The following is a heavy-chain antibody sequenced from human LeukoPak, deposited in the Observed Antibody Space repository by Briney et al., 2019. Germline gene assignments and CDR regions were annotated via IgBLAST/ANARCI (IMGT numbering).Heavy chain of an antibody. CDR3: ARDPHYYDSSGYYIRFDY. CDR2: ISAYNGNT. V-gene: IGHV1-18*01. J-gene: IGHJ4*02. CDR1: GGTFSSYA. D-gene: IGHD3-22*01. Sequence: GASVKVSCKASGGTFSSYAISWVRQAPGQGLEWMGWISAYNGNTNYAQKLQGRVTMTTDTSTSTAYMELRSLRSDDTAVYYCARDPHYYDSSGYYIRFDYWGQGTLVTVSS.